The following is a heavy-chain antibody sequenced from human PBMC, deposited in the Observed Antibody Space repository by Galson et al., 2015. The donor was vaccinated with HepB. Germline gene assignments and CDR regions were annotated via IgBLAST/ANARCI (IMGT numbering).Heavy chain of an antibody. V-gene: IGHV1-69*13. CDR2: IIPIFGTA. CDR3: ARDRMATIRNWYFDL. J-gene: IGHJ2*01. D-gene: IGHD5-24*01. CDR1: GYTLTELS. Sequence: SVKVSCKVSGYTLTELSMHWVRQAPGQGLEWMGGIIPIFGTANYAQKFQGRVTITADESTSTAYMELSSLRSEDTAVYYCARDRMATIRNWYFDLWGRGTLVTVSS.